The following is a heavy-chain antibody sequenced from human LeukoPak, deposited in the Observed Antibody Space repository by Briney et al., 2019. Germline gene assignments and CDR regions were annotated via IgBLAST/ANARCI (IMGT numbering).Heavy chain of an antibody. CDR1: GGSISSYY. D-gene: IGHD6-13*01. CDR2: IYTIGST. J-gene: IGHJ6*03. V-gene: IGHV4-4*09. Sequence: PSETLSLTCTVSGGSISSYYWSWIRQPPGKGLEWIGYIYTIGSTNYNPSLKSRVTISVDTSKNQFSLKLSSVTAADTAVYYCARLAVYSSPYYYYYMDVWGKGTTVTVSS. CDR3: ARLAVYSSPYYYYYMDV.